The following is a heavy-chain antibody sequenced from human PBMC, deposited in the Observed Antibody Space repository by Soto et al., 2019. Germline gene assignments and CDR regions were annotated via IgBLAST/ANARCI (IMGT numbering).Heavy chain of an antibody. CDR1: GGTFSSYA. Sequence: ASVKVSCKASGGTFSSYAISWVRQAPGQGLEWMGGIIPIFGTANYAQKFQGRVTITADESTSTAYMGLSSLRSEDTAVYYCARSYCSGGSCYGMDVWGQGTTVTVSS. D-gene: IGHD2-15*01. J-gene: IGHJ6*02. CDR2: IIPIFGTA. CDR3: ARSYCSGGSCYGMDV. V-gene: IGHV1-69*13.